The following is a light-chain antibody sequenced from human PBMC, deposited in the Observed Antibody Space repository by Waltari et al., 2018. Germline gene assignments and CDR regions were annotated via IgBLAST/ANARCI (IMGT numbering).Light chain of an antibody. V-gene: IGLV2-14*03. CDR3: SSYTSRHSYV. Sequence: QSALTQPASVSGSPGQAITISCTGSSSDVGSYEYVSWYQQHPGKAPRVMIYEVRKRPSGVSHRFSGSKSGRTASLTISGLRAEDEADYYCSSYTSRHSYVFGTGTKVTVL. CDR2: EVR. J-gene: IGLJ1*01. CDR1: SSDVGSYEY.